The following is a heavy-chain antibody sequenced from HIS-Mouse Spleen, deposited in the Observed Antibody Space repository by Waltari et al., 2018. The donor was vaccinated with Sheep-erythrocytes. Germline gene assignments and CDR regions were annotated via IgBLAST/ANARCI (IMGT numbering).Heavy chain of an antibody. Sequence: EVQLVESGGGLVKPGGSLRLSCAASGFTFSSYSMNWVRQAPGKGLEWISSISSSSSYIYYADSVKGRFTISRDNSKNSLYLQMNSLRAEDTAVYYCARDTGTDAFDIWGQGTMVTVSS. CDR3: ARDTGTDAFDI. J-gene: IGHJ3*02. CDR1: GFTFSSYS. V-gene: IGHV3-21*01. D-gene: IGHD1-1*01. CDR2: ISSSSSYI.